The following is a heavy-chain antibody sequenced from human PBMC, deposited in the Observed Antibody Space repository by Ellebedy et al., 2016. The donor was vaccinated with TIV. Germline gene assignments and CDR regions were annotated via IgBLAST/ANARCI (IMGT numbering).Heavy chain of an antibody. J-gene: IGHJ6*02. CDR1: GYTFTSYY. D-gene: IGHD1-7*01. V-gene: IGHV1-46*01. Sequence: AASVKVSCKASGYTFTSYYMHWARQAPGQGLEWMGIINPSGGSTNQAQKFQGRVTITADKSTSTAYMELSSLRSEDTAGYYCARTSRRAKNWNYGYYYGMDVWGQGTTVTVSS. CDR2: INPSGGST. CDR3: ARTSRRAKNWNYGYYYGMDV.